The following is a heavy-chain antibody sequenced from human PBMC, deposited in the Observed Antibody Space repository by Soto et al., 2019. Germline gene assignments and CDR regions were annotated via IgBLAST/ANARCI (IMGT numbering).Heavy chain of an antibody. V-gene: IGHV3-23*01. CDR1: GIIFRDYA. J-gene: IGHJ3*02. Sequence: PVGPLRLSCAASGIIFRDYALSWFRQAPGKVLEWVAGVVGVNGNTYYAESVRGRFASFRDNSKSTLFLQLNLLRAEVTAVYFCAKDGVDHNSVWDPFDIWGQGTLVTVSS. D-gene: IGHD2-15*01. CDR2: VVGVNGNT. CDR3: AKDGVDHNSVWDPFDI.